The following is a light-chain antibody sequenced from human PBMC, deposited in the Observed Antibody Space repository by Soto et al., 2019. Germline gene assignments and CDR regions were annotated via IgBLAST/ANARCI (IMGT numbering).Light chain of an antibody. J-gene: IGKJ2*01. CDR2: DAS. V-gene: IGKV3-15*01. Sequence: EIVMTQSPATLSVSPGERATLSCRASQSISNNLAWYQQKPGQAPKLLIYDASTRATGIPDRFTASGSGTEFTLTISSLQSEDFALYYCQQHTTWPRTFGQGTKLEIK. CDR3: QQHTTWPRT. CDR1: QSISNN.